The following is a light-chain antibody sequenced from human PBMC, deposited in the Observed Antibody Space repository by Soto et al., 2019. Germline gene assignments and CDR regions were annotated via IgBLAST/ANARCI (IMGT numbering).Light chain of an antibody. CDR1: QSISSS. Sequence: DIQMTQSPSTLSASVGDRVSIACRASQSISSSLAWYQQKPGKAPKLLSYDASSLESGVPSRFSGSGSGTEFTLSINSLQPQDFATYYCQQYHRYSWTFGQGTKVEIK. J-gene: IGKJ1*01. CDR2: DAS. CDR3: QQYHRYSWT. V-gene: IGKV1-5*01.